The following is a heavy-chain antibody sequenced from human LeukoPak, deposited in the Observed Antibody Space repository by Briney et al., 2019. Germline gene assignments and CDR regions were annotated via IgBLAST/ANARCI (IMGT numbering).Heavy chain of an antibody. Sequence: SETLSLTCTVSGGSISSGGYYWSWIRQHPGKGLEWIGYIYYSGSTYYNPSLKSRVTISVDTSKNQFSLKLSSVTAADTAVCYCARGSGWPFDAFDIWGQGTMVTVSS. J-gene: IGHJ3*02. CDR2: IYYSGST. CDR3: ARGSGWPFDAFDI. V-gene: IGHV4-31*03. D-gene: IGHD6-19*01. CDR1: GGSISSGGYY.